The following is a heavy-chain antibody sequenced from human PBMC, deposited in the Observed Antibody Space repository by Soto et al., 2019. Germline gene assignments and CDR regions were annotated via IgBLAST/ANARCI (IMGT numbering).Heavy chain of an antibody. CDR1: GFTVRNKH. J-gene: IGHJ4*02. CDR2: VHGGGST. CDR3: VGRLTTAACLDY. V-gene: IGHV3-66*04. D-gene: IGHD3-9*01. Sequence: VQLVASGGVLIKPGGFLRLCCAASGFTVRNKHMIWVRQAAGTGLELVSFVHGGGSTSYADSVQGSFTISGDNSKNTPNLQMDSLLADVTAIYYCVGRLTTAACLDYWGRGTLVTVSS.